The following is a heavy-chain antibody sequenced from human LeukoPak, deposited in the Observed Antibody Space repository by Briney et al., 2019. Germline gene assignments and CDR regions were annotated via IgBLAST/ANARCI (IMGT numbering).Heavy chain of an antibody. CDR2: IYYTGST. Sequence: SETLSLTCTISGGSVSDYYWSWIRQSPGKGLEWIGYIYYTGSTTYNPSLKSRVTISVDTSKNQFSLKLSSVTAADTAVYYCARDQGPVSEEAFDIWGQGTMVTVSS. D-gene: IGHD2/OR15-2a*01. V-gene: IGHV4-59*02. CDR1: GGSVSDYY. J-gene: IGHJ3*02. CDR3: ARDQGPVSEEAFDI.